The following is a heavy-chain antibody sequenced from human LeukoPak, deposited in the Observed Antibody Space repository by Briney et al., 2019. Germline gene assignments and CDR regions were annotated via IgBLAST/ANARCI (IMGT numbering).Heavy chain of an antibody. CDR2: ISSSGSTI. D-gene: IGHD2-2*01. CDR3: ARAPVVPAAIPIPYYYGMDV. CDR1: GLTFSDYY. Sequence: GGFLRLSCAASGLTFSDYYMSWIRPAPGKGLEWVSYISSSGSTIYYADSVKGRFTISRDNAKNSLYLQMNSLRAEDTAVYYCARAPVVPAAIPIPYYYGMDVWGQGTTVTVSS. J-gene: IGHJ6*02. V-gene: IGHV3-11*01.